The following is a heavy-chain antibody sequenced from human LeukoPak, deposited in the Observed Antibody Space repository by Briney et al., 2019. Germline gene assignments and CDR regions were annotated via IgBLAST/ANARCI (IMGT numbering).Heavy chain of an antibody. J-gene: IGHJ4*02. V-gene: IGHV3-21*01. Sequence: PGGSLRLSCAASGFTFSSYSMNWVRQAPGKGLEWVSSISSSSSYIYYADSVKGRFTISRDNAKNSLYLQMNSLRAEDTAVHYCARDRGYCSSTSCYNFDYWGQGTLVTVSS. CDR1: GFTFSSYS. CDR2: ISSSSSYI. D-gene: IGHD2-2*02. CDR3: ARDRGYCSSTSCYNFDY.